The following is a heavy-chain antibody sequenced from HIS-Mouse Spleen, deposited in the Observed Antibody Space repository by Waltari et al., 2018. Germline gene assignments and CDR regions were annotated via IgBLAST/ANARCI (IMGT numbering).Heavy chain of an antibody. V-gene: IGHV3-30*18. Sequence: QVHLVASGGGVVQAGRSLRLSCAGSGFTFRSCGRPWVRQAPGKGLEWVAVISYDGSNKYYADSVKGRFTISRDNSKNTLYLQMNSLRAEDTAVYYCAKASSGWLDYWGQGTLVTVSS. CDR3: AKASSGWLDY. J-gene: IGHJ4*02. D-gene: IGHD6-19*01. CDR2: ISYDGSNK. CDR1: GFTFRSCG.